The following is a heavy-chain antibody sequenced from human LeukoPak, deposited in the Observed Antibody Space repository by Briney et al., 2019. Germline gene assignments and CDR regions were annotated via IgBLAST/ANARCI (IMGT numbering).Heavy chain of an antibody. CDR2: IYDSGST. CDR1: GGSIRSSYYY. J-gene: IGHJ5*02. Sequence: SETLSLTCTVSGGSIRSSYYYWGWIRQPPGKGLEWIGSIYDSGSTYYNPSLKSRVTISVDTSKNQFSLKLSSVTAADTAVYYCARVHSPNVLRFLEWLFDGDWFDPWGQGTLVTVSS. V-gene: IGHV4-39*01. CDR3: ARVHSPNVLRFLEWLFDGDWFDP. D-gene: IGHD3-3*01.